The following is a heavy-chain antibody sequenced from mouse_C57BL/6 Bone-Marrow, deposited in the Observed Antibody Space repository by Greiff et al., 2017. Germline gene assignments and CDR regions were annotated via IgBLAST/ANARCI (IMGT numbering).Heavy chain of an antibody. CDR2: ISSGSSTI. D-gene: IGHD1-1*01. V-gene: IGHV5-17*01. Sequence: EVQLVESGGGLVKPGGSLKLSCAASGFTFSDYGMHWVRQAPEKGLEWVAYISSGSSTIYYADTVKGRYTISRDNAKNTLFLQMTSLRTEDTAIYYCAGRYGSSPSCFGCWGQSTTLTVAS. J-gene: IGHJ2*01. CDR3: AGRYGSSPSCFGC. CDR1: GFTFSDYG.